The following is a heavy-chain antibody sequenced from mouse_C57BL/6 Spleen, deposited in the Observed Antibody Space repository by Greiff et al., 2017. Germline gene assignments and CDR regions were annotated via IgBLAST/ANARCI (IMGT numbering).Heavy chain of an antibody. V-gene: IGHV7-1*01. Sequence: EVKLQESGGGLVQSGRSLRLSCATSGFTFSDFYMEWVRQAPGKGLEWIAASRNKANDYTTEYSASVKGRFIVSRDTSQSILYLQMNALRAEDTAIYYCARDAREFAMDYWGQGTSVTVSS. J-gene: IGHJ4*01. CDR1: GFTFSDFY. CDR3: ARDAREFAMDY. CDR2: SRNKANDYTT.